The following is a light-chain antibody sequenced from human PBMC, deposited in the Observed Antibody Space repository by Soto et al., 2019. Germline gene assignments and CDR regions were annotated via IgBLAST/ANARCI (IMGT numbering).Light chain of an antibody. J-gene: IGKJ1*01. CDR3: LQDFKYPRT. CDR2: GTF. Sequence: AIQMTQSPSSLAASVGDRVTITCRASQDIRTELGWYQQKPSKAPRLLIYGTFSLQNGVPSRFSGSGSGTDFTLTISRLQPDDFATYSCLQDFKYPRTFGQGTKVEVK. V-gene: IGKV1-6*01. CDR1: QDIRTE.